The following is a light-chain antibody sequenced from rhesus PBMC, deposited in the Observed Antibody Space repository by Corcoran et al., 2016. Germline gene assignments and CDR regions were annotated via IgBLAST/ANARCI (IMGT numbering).Light chain of an antibody. CDR1: SSDIGGYNF. J-gene: IGLJ1*01. Sequence: QAALTQPPSVSGSPGQSVTISCTGTSSDIGGYNFVSWYQQHPGKAPKLMIYDVTKRPSGVSDRFSGSKSGNTASLTLSGLQAEDEADYYCSSYAGTNTYIFGSGTRLTVL. CDR2: DVT. V-gene: IGLV2-23*01. CDR3: SSYAGTNTYI.